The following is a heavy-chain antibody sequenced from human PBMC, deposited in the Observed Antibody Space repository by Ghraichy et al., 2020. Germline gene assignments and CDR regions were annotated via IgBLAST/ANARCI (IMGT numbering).Heavy chain of an antibody. CDR3: TTEGAVTREIDY. Sequence: LSLTCAASGFTFSNAWMSWVRQAPGKGLEWVGRIKSKTDGGTTDYAAPVKGRFTISRDDSKNTLYLQMNSLKTEDTAVYYCTTEGAVTREIDYWGQGTLVTVSS. CDR2: IKSKTDGGTT. CDR1: GFTFSNAW. J-gene: IGHJ4*02. D-gene: IGHD4-17*01. V-gene: IGHV3-15*01.